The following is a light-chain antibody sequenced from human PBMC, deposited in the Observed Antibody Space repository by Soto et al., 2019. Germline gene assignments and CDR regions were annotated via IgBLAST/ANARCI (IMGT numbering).Light chain of an antibody. CDR2: GAS. Sequence: IQMTHSPSSVSASVGDRVTITCXASQAINKWLAWYQQKPGKAPKLLIYGASSLASGVPSRFSGSGSGTEFTLTISSLQPDDFATYYCQQHNGYSERMFGQGTKVDIK. CDR1: QAINKW. CDR3: QQHNGYSERM. V-gene: IGKV1-5*01. J-gene: IGKJ1*01.